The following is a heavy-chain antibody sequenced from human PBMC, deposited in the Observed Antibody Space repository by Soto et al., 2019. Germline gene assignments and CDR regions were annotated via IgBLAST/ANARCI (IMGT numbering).Heavy chain of an antibody. CDR1: GYTFTSYD. V-gene: IGHV1-8*01. CDR3: ARVPNYYYYYGMDV. D-gene: IGHD7-27*01. CDR2: MNPNSGNT. J-gene: IGHJ6*02. Sequence: ASVKVSCKASGYTFTSYDINWVRQATGQGLEWMGWMNPNSGNTGYAQKFQGRVTMTRNTSISTAYMELSSLRSEDTAVYYCARVPNYYYYYGMDVWGQGTTVTVPS.